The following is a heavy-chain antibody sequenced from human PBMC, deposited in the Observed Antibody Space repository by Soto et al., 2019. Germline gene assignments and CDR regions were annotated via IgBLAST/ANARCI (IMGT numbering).Heavy chain of an antibody. CDR1: EDTFRNYA. J-gene: IGHJ4*02. CDR2: IIPIFGTA. CDR3: ATELGENPASPFDA. D-gene: IGHD3-10*01. V-gene: IGHV1-69*06. Sequence: QVELVQSGAEVKKPGSSVKVSCQASEDTFRNYAISWVRQAPGQGLEWMGGIIPIFGTANYAQKFQGRVTITADTSANTVYLELSSLRSDDTAVYFCATELGENPASPFDAWGQGTLVTVSS.